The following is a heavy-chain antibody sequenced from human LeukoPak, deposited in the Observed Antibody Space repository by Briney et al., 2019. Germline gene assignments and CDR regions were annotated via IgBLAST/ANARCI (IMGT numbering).Heavy chain of an antibody. V-gene: IGHV4-30-2*01. CDR3: ARVPDSGSYRFKH. CDR1: GGSISSGDYY. CDR2: IYHSGST. D-gene: IGHD1-26*01. Sequence: PSETLSLTCTVSGGSISSGDYYWSWIRQPPGKGLEWIGYIYHSGSTNYNPSLKSRVTISVDKSKNQFSLKLSSVTAADTAVYYCARVPDSGSYRFKHWGQGTLVTVSS. J-gene: IGHJ1*01.